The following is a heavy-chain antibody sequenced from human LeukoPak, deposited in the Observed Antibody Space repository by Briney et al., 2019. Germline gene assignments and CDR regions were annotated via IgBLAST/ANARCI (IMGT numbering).Heavy chain of an antibody. CDR2: ISGSGGST. Sequence: RPGGSLRLSCVASGFSFSSYAMSWVRQTPGKGLEWVSAISGSGGSTYYADSVKGRFTISRDNSKNTLYLQMNSLRAEDTAVYYCAKGYYYDSSGYSHWFDPWGQGTLVTVSS. V-gene: IGHV3-23*01. CDR1: GFSFSSYA. D-gene: IGHD3-22*01. CDR3: AKGYYYDSSGYSHWFDP. J-gene: IGHJ5*02.